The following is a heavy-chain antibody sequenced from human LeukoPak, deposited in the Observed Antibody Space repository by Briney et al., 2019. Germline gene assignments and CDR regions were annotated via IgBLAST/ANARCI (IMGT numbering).Heavy chain of an antibody. CDR3: ARGVPYDSSGYPLPPGRKNRNYFDY. D-gene: IGHD3-22*01. V-gene: IGHV4-39*01. CDR2: IYYSGST. CDR1: GGSISSSSYY. Sequence: SETLSLTCTVSGGSISSSSYYWGWIRQPPGKGLEWIGSIYYSGSTYYNPSLKSRVTISVDTSKNQFSLKLSSVTAADTAVYYCARGVPYDSSGYPLPPGRKNRNYFDYWGQGTLVTVSS. J-gene: IGHJ4*02.